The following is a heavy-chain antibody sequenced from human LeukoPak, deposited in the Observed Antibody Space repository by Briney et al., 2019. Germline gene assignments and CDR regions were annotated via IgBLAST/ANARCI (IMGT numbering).Heavy chain of an antibody. CDR2: IYHSGST. J-gene: IGHJ3*02. V-gene: IGHV4-38-2*02. CDR3: ARVGGITMIVVLITDAFDI. Sequence: SETLSLTCTVSGYSISSGYYWGWIRQPPGKGLEWIGSIYHSGSTYYNPSLKSRVTISVDTSKNQFSLKLRSVTAADTAVYYCARVGGITMIVVLITDAFDIWGQGTMVTVSS. D-gene: IGHD3-22*01. CDR1: GYSISSGYY.